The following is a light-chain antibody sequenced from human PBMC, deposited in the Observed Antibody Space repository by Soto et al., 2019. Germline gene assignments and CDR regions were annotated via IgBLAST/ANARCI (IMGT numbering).Light chain of an antibody. J-gene: IGKJ2*01. CDR3: QHYKSVDPST. Sequence: DIRMTQSPSTLSASVGDRVTITCRASEPISRWLAWYQQKPGKAPKLLIHSASTLDGGVPSRFSGSGSGTDFTLTIDSLHPDYFASDYCQHYKSVDPSTFGQGTKLEIK. V-gene: IGKV1-5*03. CDR1: EPISRW. CDR2: SAS.